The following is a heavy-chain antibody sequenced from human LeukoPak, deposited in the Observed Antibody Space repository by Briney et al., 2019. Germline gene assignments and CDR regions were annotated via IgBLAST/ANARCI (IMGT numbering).Heavy chain of an antibody. CDR3: ARPVELATSPFDY. V-gene: IGHV5-51*01. J-gene: IGHJ4*02. CDR2: IYPDDSDS. CDR1: GYIFANYW. Sequence: GESLKISFKGSGYIFANYWIAWVRQVPGKGLEGMGIIYPDDSDSRYSPYFQGQLTISAEKYTATAYLQQSSLKASDTAMYYCARPVELATSPFDYWGQGTLVTVSS. D-gene: IGHD5-24*01.